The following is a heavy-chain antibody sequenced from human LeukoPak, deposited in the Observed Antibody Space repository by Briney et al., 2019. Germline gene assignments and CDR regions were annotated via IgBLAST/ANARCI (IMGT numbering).Heavy chain of an antibody. CDR3: ARSQGYSYGSSY. CDR1: GGTFSSYA. CDR2: IIPIFGTA. Sequence: SVKVSCKASGGTFSSYAISWVRQAPGQGLEWMGGIIPIFGTANYAQKFQGRVTITADDSTGTAYMEPTSLRSADTAVYYCARSQGYSYGSSYWGQGTLVTVSS. D-gene: IGHD5-18*01. V-gene: IGHV1-69*13. J-gene: IGHJ4*02.